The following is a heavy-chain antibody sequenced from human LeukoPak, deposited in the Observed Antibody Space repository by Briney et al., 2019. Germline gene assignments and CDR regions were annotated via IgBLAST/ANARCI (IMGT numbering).Heavy chain of an antibody. CDR2: ISSSSYI. J-gene: IGHJ4*02. D-gene: IGHD2-21*02. Sequence: PGGSLRLSCAASGFTFSSYSMNWVRQAPGKGLEWVSSISSSSYIYYADSVKGRFTISRDNAKNSLYLQMNSLRAEDTAAYYCARVSMVTPDYWGQGTLVTDSS. CDR1: GFTFSSYS. CDR3: ARVSMVTPDY. V-gene: IGHV3-21*01.